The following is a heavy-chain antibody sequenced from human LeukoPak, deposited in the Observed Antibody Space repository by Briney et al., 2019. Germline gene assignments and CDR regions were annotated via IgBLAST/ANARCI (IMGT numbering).Heavy chain of an antibody. CDR3: ARASIFGSYYYYMDV. J-gene: IGHJ6*03. Sequence: SETLSLTCAVYGESFSGYYWSWIRQPPGKGLEWIGEINHSGSTNYNPSLKSRVTISVDTSKNQFSLKLISVTAADTAVYYCARASIFGSYYYYMDVWGKGTTVTVSS. D-gene: IGHD3-3*02. CDR2: INHSGST. V-gene: IGHV4-34*01. CDR1: GESFSGYY.